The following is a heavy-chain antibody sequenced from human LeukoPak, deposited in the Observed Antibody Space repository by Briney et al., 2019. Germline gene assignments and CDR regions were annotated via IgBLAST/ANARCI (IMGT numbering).Heavy chain of an antibody. CDR1: GFTFSSYA. D-gene: IGHD3-10*01. Sequence: PGGSLRLSCAASGFTFSSYAMHWVRQAPGKGLEWVAVISYDGSNKYYADSVKGRFTISRDNSKNTLYLQMNSLRAEDTAVYYCARQLVRGVIDAFDIWGQGTMITVSS. J-gene: IGHJ3*02. CDR2: ISYDGSNK. V-gene: IGHV3-30-3*01. CDR3: ARQLVRGVIDAFDI.